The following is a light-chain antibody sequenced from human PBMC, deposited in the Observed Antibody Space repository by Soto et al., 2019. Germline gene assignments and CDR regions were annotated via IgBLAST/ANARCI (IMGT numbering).Light chain of an antibody. CDR1: QSISYY. J-gene: IGKJ2*01. CDR3: QQHNSYSYT. Sequence: DVQMTQSPSTLSASVGDTVTITCRASQSISYYVAWFQQKPGKAPKLLIYKASSLESGVPSRFSGRGSGTEFTLTISSLQPEDSATYYCQQHNSYSYTFGQGTQLEIK. V-gene: IGKV1-5*03. CDR2: KAS.